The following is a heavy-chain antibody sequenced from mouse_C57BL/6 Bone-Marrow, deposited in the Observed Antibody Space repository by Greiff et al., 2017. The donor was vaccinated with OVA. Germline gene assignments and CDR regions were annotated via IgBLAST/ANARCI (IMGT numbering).Heavy chain of an antibody. Sequence: EVMLVESGGGLVKPGGSLKLSCAASGFTFSDYGMHWVRQAPEKGLEWVAYISSGSSTIYYADTVKGRFTISRDNAKNTLFLQLTRLRSEDTAMYYCARGTFAYWGQGTLVTVSA. D-gene: IGHD3-3*01. V-gene: IGHV5-17*01. CDR3: ARGTFAY. J-gene: IGHJ3*01. CDR2: ISSGSSTI. CDR1: GFTFSDYG.